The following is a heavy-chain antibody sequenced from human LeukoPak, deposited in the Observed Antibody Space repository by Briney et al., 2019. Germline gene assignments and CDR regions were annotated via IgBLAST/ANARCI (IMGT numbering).Heavy chain of an antibody. CDR2: IIPILGIA. V-gene: IGHV1-69*04. J-gene: IGHJ4*02. Sequence: SVKVSCKASGGTFSSYAISWVRQAPGQGLEWMGRIIPILGIANYAQKFQGRVTITADNSTSTAYMELSSLRSEDTAVYYCARALVGAIDYWGQGTLVTVSS. D-gene: IGHD1-26*01. CDR3: ARALVGAIDY. CDR1: GGTFSSYA.